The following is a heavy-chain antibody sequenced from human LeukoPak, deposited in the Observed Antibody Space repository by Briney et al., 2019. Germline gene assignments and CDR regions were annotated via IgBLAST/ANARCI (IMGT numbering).Heavy chain of an antibody. J-gene: IGHJ5*02. CDR1: GFTFSNAW. CDR2: IKSKTDGGTT. V-gene: IGHV3-15*01. Sequence: GGSLRLSCAASGFTFSNAWMSWVRQAPGKGLEWVGRIKSKTDGGTTDYAAPVKGRFTISRDDSKNTLYLQMNSLKTEDTAVYYCTTDSSMVRGVIVPYNWFDPWGQGTLVTVSS. CDR3: TTDSSMVRGVIVPYNWFDP. D-gene: IGHD3-10*01.